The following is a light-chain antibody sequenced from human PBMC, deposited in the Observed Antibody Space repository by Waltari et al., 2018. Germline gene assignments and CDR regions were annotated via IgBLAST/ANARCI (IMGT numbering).Light chain of an antibody. J-gene: IGLJ3*02. CDR1: SRYVGLHNL. V-gene: IGLV2-23*01. CDR3: CSYVGGSTWV. Sequence: QSALTQPASVSGSPGQSITISCTGNSRYVGLHNLLSWYQHHPGKAPKLIIYEDNKRPSGVSNRFSGSKSGTTASLTVSELQTDDEADYYCCSYVGGSTWVFGGGTKLTVL. CDR2: EDN.